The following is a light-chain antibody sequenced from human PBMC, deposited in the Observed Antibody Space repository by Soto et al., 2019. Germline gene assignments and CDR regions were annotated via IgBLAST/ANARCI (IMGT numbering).Light chain of an antibody. Sequence: EIVLTQSPATLSLSPGERATLSCRASQSVSSYLAWYQQKPGQAPRLLIYDASNRATGIPARFSGSGSGTNFILTISSLEPEDFAVYYCQQRSNWPPYTFGQGTKVDI. V-gene: IGKV3-11*01. CDR3: QQRSNWPPYT. J-gene: IGKJ2*01. CDR2: DAS. CDR1: QSVSSY.